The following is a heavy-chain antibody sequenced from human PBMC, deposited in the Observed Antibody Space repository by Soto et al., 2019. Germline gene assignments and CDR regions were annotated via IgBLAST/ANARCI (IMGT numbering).Heavy chain of an antibody. Sequence: PTLEHLTQTFTLTCTFSGFSLSTGGMCVSWIRQPPGKALEWLALLDWDDDKNYITSLKTRLTISKDTSKSQVVLTMTNIDPVDTATYYCARIRQLYLLAESRYYYYGMDVWGQGTTVTVSS. J-gene: IGHJ6*02. CDR2: LDWDDDK. CDR3: ARIRQLYLLAESRYYYYGMDV. CDR1: GFSLSTGGMC. D-gene: IGHD2-2*01. V-gene: IGHV2-70*01.